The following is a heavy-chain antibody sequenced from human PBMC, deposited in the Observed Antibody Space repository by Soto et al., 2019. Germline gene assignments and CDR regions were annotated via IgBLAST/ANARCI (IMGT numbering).Heavy chain of an antibody. CDR2: ISAYNGNT. Sequence: GASVKVSCKASGYTFTSYGISWVRQAPGQGLEWMGWISAYNGNTNYAQKLQGRVTMTTDTSTSTAYMELRSLRSDDTAVYYCARDPTKYFCCTSCYYYYMYFWGKGTTVTVSS. D-gene: IGHD2-2*01. J-gene: IGHJ6*03. CDR1: GYTFTSYG. V-gene: IGHV1-18*01. CDR3: ARDPTKYFCCTSCYYYYMYF.